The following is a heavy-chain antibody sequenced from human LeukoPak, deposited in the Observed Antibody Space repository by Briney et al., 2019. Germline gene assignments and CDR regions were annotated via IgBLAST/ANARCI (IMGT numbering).Heavy chain of an antibody. CDR2: ISCGSNYI. Sequence: SGGSLRLSCAASGFTVGSYSMNWVRQAPGKGLEWVSSISCGSNYIYYADSLKGRFTISRDNAKNSVYLQMNSLRAEDTAVYYCARDRGVLLWSGVTDYWGQGTLVTVSS. CDR3: ARDRGVLLWSGVTDY. V-gene: IGHV3-21*01. J-gene: IGHJ4*02. CDR1: GFTVGSYS. D-gene: IGHD3-10*01.